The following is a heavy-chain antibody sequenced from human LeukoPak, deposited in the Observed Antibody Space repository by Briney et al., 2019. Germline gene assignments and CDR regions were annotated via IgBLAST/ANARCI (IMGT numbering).Heavy chain of an antibody. J-gene: IGHJ4*02. CDR3: AKDSATVTTSHFDY. CDR1: GFTFDDYS. Sequence: GGSLRLYCAASGFTFDDYSMHWVRQASGKGLEWVSGISWNSGSIGYADSVRGRFTISRDNAKNSLYLQMNSLRAEDTALYYCAKDSATVTTSHFDYWGQRTLVTASS. D-gene: IGHD4-17*01. V-gene: IGHV3-9*01. CDR2: ISWNSGSI.